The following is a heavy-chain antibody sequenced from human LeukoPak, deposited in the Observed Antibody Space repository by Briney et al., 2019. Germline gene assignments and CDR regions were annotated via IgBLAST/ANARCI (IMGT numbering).Heavy chain of an antibody. CDR3: ARDWEGAYDY. Sequence: GGSLRLSCAASGFTVSSYEMNWVRQAPGKGLEWVSYISSSGSTIYYADSVKGRFTISRDNAKNSLYLQMNSLRAEDTAVYYCARDWEGAYDYWGQGTLVTVSS. D-gene: IGHD1-26*01. CDR1: GFTVSSYE. V-gene: IGHV3-48*03. J-gene: IGHJ4*02. CDR2: ISSSGSTI.